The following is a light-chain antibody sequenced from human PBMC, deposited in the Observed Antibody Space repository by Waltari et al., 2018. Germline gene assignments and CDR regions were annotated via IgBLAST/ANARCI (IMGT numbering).Light chain of an antibody. CDR1: DVGSYS. CDR3: QVWETTRGHQGV. J-gene: IGLJ1*01. V-gene: IGLV3-21*01. Sequence: YVLTQPPSVSVAPGNTATITCGGDDVGSYSVHWYQKKPGQAPVLVIFYDNYRPSGIPERFSGSNSGNTATLTISRVEAGDEADYYCQVWETTRGHQGVFGPGTKVTVL. CDR2: YDN.